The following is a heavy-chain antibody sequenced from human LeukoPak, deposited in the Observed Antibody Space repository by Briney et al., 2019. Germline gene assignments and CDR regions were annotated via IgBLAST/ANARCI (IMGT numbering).Heavy chain of an antibody. Sequence: PGRSLRRSCAASGFTFSNYGMHWVRQAPGKGLEWVAVISYDGSNKYYADSVKGRFTISRDNSKNTLYLQMNSLRAEDTAVYYCAKDRDYGDYEFDYWGQGTLVTVSS. CDR3: AKDRDYGDYEFDY. CDR1: GFTFSNYG. J-gene: IGHJ4*02. D-gene: IGHD4-17*01. CDR2: ISYDGSNK. V-gene: IGHV3-30*18.